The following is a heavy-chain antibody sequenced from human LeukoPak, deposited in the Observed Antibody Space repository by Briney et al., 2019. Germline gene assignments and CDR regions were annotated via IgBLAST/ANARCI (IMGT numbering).Heavy chain of an antibody. CDR1: GFTFSSYS. J-gene: IGHJ4*02. CDR2: ISSSSSYI. CDR3: ASNSGYDLKDY. D-gene: IGHD5-12*01. V-gene: IGHV3-21*01. Sequence: GGSLRLSCAASGFTFSSYSMNWVRQAPGKGLEWVSSISSSSSYIYYADSVKGRFTISRDNAKNSLYLQMNSLRAEDTAVYYCASNSGYDLKDYWGQGTLVTVSS.